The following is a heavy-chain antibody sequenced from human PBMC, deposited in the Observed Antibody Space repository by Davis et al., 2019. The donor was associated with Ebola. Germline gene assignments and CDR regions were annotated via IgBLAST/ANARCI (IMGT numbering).Heavy chain of an antibody. D-gene: IGHD2-8*02. CDR3: ATTGGDYFDY. CDR1: GYSFTTYW. J-gene: IGHJ4*02. V-gene: IGHV5-51*01. CDR2: VYPGDSDT. Sequence: GGSLRLSCKVSGYSFTTYWIGWVRQMPGKGLEWMGTVYPGDSDTRYSPSFQGQVTISADMSISTAYLQWSSLKASDTAMYYCATTGGDYFDYWGQGALVTVSS.